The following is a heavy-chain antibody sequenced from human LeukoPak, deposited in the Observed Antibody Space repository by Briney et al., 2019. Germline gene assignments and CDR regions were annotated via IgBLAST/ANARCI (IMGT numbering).Heavy chain of an antibody. CDR2: IKSKADGGTI. Sequence: GGSLRLSCAASGFTFNRAWKSWVRHAPGKGQEWVGRIKSKADGGTIDYAAPVKGRFTTSRDDSQNTLFLQMNNLNTDDTAVYNCITDLYNDYYGRDVWGQGNRVSVFS. CDR3: ITDLYNDYYGRDV. CDR1: GFTFNRAW. V-gene: IGHV3-15*01. J-gene: IGHJ6*02.